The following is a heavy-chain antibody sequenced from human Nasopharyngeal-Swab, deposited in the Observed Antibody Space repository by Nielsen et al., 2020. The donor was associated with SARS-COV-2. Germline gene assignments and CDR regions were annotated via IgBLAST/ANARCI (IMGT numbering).Heavy chain of an antibody. Sequence: SETLSLTCAVYGGSFSGYYWSWIRQPPGKGLEWIGEINHSGSTNYNPSLKSRVTISVDTSKNQFCLKLSSVTAADTAVYYCARGGHSSPGQLDYWGQGTLVTVSS. V-gene: IGHV4-34*01. D-gene: IGHD6-13*01. CDR3: ARGGHSSPGQLDY. CDR2: INHSGST. CDR1: GGSFSGYY. J-gene: IGHJ4*02.